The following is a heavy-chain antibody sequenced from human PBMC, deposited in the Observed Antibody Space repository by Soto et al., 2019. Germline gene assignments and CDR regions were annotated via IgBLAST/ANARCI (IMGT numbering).Heavy chain of an antibody. CDR3: TRDVSNPVGATHYYYYGMDV. D-gene: IGHD1-26*01. J-gene: IGHJ6*02. CDR2: IRSKAYGGTT. Sequence: GGSLRLSCTASGFTFGDYAMSWFRQAPGKGLEWVGFIRSKAYGGTTEYAASVKGRFTISRDDSKSIAYLQMNSLKTEDTAVYYCTRDVSNPVGATHYYYYGMDVWGQGTTVTVSS. V-gene: IGHV3-49*03. CDR1: GFTFGDYA.